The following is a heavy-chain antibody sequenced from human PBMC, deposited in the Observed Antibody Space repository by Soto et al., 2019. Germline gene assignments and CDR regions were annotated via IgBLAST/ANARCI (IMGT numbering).Heavy chain of an antibody. CDR3: ARGTPPLTAGAFDI. Sequence: GGSLRLSCAAPGFTFSSYEMNWVRQAPGKGLEWVSYISSSGSTIYYADSVKGRFTISRDNAKNSLYLQMNSLRAEDTAVYYCARGTPPLTAGAFDIWGQGTMVTVSS. CDR1: GFTFSSYE. J-gene: IGHJ3*02. D-gene: IGHD6-13*01. V-gene: IGHV3-48*03. CDR2: ISSSGSTI.